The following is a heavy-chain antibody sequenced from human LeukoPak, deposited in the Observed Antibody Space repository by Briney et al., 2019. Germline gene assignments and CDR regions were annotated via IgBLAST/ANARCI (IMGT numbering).Heavy chain of an antibody. V-gene: IGHV4-39*07. CDR2: IYYSGST. CDR3: ARGYFDWLSFDY. Sequence: SETLSLTCTVSGGSISSSCYYWGWIRQPPGKGLEWIGNIYYSGSTYYNPSLKSRVTISIDTSKNQFSLNLNSVTAADTAVYYCARGYFDWLSFDYWGQGVLVAVSS. J-gene: IGHJ4*02. CDR1: GGSISSSCYY. D-gene: IGHD3-9*01.